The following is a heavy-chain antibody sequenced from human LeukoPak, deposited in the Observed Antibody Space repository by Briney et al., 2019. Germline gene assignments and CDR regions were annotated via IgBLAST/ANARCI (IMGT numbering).Heavy chain of an antibody. J-gene: IGHJ5*02. CDR3: ARGSAYSTASLAT. CDR2: ISGSDNTR. CDR1: GFTFSSYP. D-gene: IGHD6-13*01. V-gene: IGHV3-48*03. Sequence: SGGSLRLSCAASGFTFSSYPMNWVRQAPGRGLEWVSYISGSDNTRSYADSVKGRFTISRDNAKSSLSLQMNSLRVEDTAVYYCARGSAYSTASLATWGQGTLVTVSS.